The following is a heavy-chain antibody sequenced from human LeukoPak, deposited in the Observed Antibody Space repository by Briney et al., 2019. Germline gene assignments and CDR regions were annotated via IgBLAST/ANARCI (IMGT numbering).Heavy chain of an antibody. J-gene: IGHJ6*03. D-gene: IGHD5-24*01. CDR2: IRFDGTNR. CDR1: GFTFSNHI. V-gene: IGHV3-30*02. Sequence: GGSLRLSCAASGFTFSNHIMHWVRQAPGKGLEWVSFIRFDGTNRHYVDSVKGRFTISRDNSKNTLYLQMNSLRVDDTGVYYCARDRSDGNYYMVVWGKGTTVIVSS. CDR3: ARDRSDGNYYMVV.